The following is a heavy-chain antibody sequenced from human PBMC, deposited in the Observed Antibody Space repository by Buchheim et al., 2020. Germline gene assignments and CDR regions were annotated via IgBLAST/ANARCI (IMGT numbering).Heavy chain of an antibody. CDR2: ISSSGNT. Sequence: QVQLQASGPGLVQPSETLSLTCTVSGDSIRAYNWNWIRQPPGKGLEWIGYISSSGNTNYNPSLKNRLTMSVDTSKNQFSLKLSSVTAADTVTYYCAREPYSSGWYFDYWGQGSL. V-gene: IGHV4-59*01. D-gene: IGHD6-19*01. CDR1: GDSIRAYN. J-gene: IGHJ4*02. CDR3: AREPYSSGWYFDY.